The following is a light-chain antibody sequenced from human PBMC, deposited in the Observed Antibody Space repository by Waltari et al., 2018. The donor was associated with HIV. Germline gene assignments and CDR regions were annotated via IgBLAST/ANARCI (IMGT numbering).Light chain of an antibody. CDR1: QDIRNS. CDR2: CAS. V-gene: IGKV1-NL1*01. Sequence: DIQMTQSPSSLSSSVGDIVTITCRASQDIRNSLAWYQQKPGEAPKLLLYCASRLKSGVPSRFSGSGSGTDYTLTISGLQPEDFASYHCQQYYGIPYTFGQGTKLEIE. CDR3: QQYYGIPYT. J-gene: IGKJ2*01.